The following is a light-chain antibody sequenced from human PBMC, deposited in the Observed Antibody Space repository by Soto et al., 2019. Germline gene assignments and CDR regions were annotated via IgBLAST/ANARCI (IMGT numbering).Light chain of an antibody. Sequence: QSVLTQSPSASASLGASVKLTCTLSSGYSSYAIAWHQQQPGKGPRYLMKVNSDGSLNKGDEIPDRFSGSSSGAERYLSISSLQYEDEADYYCQAWDTGIHVIFGGGTKVTVL. CDR2: VNSDGSL. CDR3: QAWDTGIHVI. CDR1: SGYSSYA. J-gene: IGLJ2*01. V-gene: IGLV4-69*01.